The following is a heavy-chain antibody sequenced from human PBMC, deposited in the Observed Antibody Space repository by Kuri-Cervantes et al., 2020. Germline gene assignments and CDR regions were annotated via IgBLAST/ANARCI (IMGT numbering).Heavy chain of an antibody. Sequence: GESLKISCAASGFTFDDYAMHWVRQAPGKGLEWVAVIWYDGSNKYYADSVKGRFTISRDNSKNTLYLQMNSLRAEDTAVYYCARVQWGHDKYYYYGMDVWGQGTTVTVSS. CDR2: IWYDGSNK. V-gene: IGHV3-33*08. CDR3: ARVQWGHDKYYYYGMDV. J-gene: IGHJ6*02. CDR1: GFTFDDYA. D-gene: IGHD5-12*01.